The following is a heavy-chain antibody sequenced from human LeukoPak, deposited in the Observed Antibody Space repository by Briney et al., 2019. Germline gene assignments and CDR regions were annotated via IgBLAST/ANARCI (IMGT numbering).Heavy chain of an antibody. CDR3: SRGGVEQPFDY. Sequence: GGSLRLSCAASGFTFTNYVMGWVRQPPGKGLEWVSSLSSTGFSTYYADSVKGRFTISRDNSKNTVFLQMNSLRAEDTAVYYCSRGGVEQPFDYWGQRTLVTVSS. V-gene: IGHV3-23*01. CDR2: LSSTGFST. CDR1: GFTFTNYV. J-gene: IGHJ4*02. D-gene: IGHD1/OR15-1a*01.